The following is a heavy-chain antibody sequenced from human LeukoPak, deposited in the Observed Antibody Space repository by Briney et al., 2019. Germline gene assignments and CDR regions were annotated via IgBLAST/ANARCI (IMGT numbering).Heavy chain of an antibody. CDR1: GFTFSSYA. V-gene: IGHV3-23*01. Sequence: PGGSLRLSCAASGFTFSSYAMSWVRQAPGKGLEWVSAISGSGGRTYYADSVKGRFTISRDNSKNTLYLQMNSLRAEDTAVYYCAKRGVTFGGVIVKGAGACYFDYWGQGTLVTVSS. J-gene: IGHJ4*02. CDR2: ISGSGGRT. D-gene: IGHD3-16*02. CDR3: AKRGVTFGGVIVKGAGACYFDY.